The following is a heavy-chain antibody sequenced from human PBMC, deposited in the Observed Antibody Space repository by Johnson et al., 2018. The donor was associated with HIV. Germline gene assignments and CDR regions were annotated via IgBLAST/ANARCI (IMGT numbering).Heavy chain of an antibody. Sequence: VQLVESGGGLVQPGRSLRLSCTASGFTFGDYAMSWVRQAPGKGLEWVGFIRSKAYGGTTEYAASGKGRFTISRDDSKSIAYLQINSRKTEDTAVYYCTRGESRRAVVGAFDIWGQGTMVTVSS. CDR3: TRGESRRAVVGAFDI. CDR2: IRSKAYGGTT. D-gene: IGHD3-22*01. V-gene: IGHV3-49*04. J-gene: IGHJ3*02. CDR1: GFTFGDYA.